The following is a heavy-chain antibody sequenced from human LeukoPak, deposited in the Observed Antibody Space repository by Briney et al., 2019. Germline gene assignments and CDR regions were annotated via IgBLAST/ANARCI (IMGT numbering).Heavy chain of an antibody. CDR1: GFTFNTDW. Sequence: PGGSLRLSCAASGFTFNTDWMSWVRQAPGKGLEWVADIKEDGSEIYYVDSVKGRFTISRDNAKNSLYLQMNSLRAEDTAVYYCARGVYYFDYCGQGTLVTVSS. J-gene: IGHJ4*02. CDR2: IKEDGSEI. CDR3: ARGVYYFDY. V-gene: IGHV3-7*03. D-gene: IGHD2/OR15-2a*01.